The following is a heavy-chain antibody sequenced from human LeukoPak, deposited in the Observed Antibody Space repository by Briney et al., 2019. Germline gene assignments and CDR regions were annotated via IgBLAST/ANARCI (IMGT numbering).Heavy chain of an antibody. CDR1: GGSISSSNW. D-gene: IGHD3-22*01. J-gene: IGHJ4*02. CDR2: IYHSGRT. CDR3: AAGVGSGYTDY. V-gene: IGHV4-4*02. Sequence: SETLSLTCAVSGGSISSSNWWSWVRQPPGKGLEWIGEIYHSGRTNYNPSLKSRDPISLDTSKNQFSLKLISVTAADAAVYYGAAGVGSGYTDYWGQGALVTVSS.